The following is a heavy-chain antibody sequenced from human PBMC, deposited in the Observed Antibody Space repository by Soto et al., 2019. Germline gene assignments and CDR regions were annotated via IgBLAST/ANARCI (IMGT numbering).Heavy chain of an antibody. D-gene: IGHD3-10*01. CDR2: IYYSGST. CDR3: ARGRDYGSGSYYAVAPPDV. J-gene: IGHJ6*02. V-gene: IGHV4-31*03. CDR1: GGSISSGGYY. Sequence: QVQLQESGPGLVKPSQTLSLTCTVSGGSISSGGYYWSWIRQHPGKGLEWIGYIYYSGSTYYNPSLKSRVTISVDTSKNQFSLKLSSVTAADTAVYYCARGRDYGSGSYYAVAPPDVWGQGTTVTVSS.